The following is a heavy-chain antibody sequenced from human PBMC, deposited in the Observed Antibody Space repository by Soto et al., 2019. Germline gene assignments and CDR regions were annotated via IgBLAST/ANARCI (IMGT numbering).Heavy chain of an antibody. CDR2: FDPEDGET. J-gene: IGHJ6*02. CDR1: GYTLTELS. Sequence: GASVKVSCKVSGYTLTELSMHWVRQAPGKGLEWMGGFDPEDGETIYAQKFQGRVTMTEDTSTDTAYMELSSLRSEDTAVYYCARDAGAAGTVGYFYYYYGMDVWGQGTTVTVSS. V-gene: IGHV1-24*01. D-gene: IGHD6-13*01. CDR3: ARDAGAAGTVGYFYYYYGMDV.